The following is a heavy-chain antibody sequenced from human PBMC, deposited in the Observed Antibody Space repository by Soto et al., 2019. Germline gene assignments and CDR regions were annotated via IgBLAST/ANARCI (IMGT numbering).Heavy chain of an antibody. CDR2: IKNKIDGGAP. CDR3: STDPNYAVTVWGSNASHAGF. D-gene: IGHD3-16*01. Sequence: EAQLVESGGGLVKPGGSLRLSCAASGFSFNDAWMNWVRQVPGKGLEWVGHIKNKIDGGAPNYAASVKGRFTISRDDSKSMVCLKMNSLKTEDTGVYYCSTDPNYAVTVWGSNASHAGFWGQGTLVTVAS. V-gene: IGHV3-15*07. J-gene: IGHJ4*02. CDR1: GFSFNDAW.